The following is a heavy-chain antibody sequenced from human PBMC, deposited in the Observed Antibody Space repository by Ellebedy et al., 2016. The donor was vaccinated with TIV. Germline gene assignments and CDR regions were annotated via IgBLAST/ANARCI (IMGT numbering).Heavy chain of an antibody. J-gene: IGHJ3*02. CDR1: GYSFTSYW. CDR3: ARHRGITMVRGVIYAFDI. CDR2: IDPSDSYT. V-gene: IGHV5-10-1*01. Sequence: GGSLRLXCKGSGYSFTSYWISWVRQMPGKGLEWMGRIDPSDSYTNYSPSFQGHVTISADKSISTAYLQWSSLKASDTAMYYCARHRGITMVRGVIYAFDIWGQGTMVTVSS. D-gene: IGHD3-10*01.